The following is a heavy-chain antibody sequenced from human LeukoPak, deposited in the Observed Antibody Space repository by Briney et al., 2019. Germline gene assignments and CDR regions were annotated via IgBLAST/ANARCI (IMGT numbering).Heavy chain of an antibody. D-gene: IGHD2-15*01. CDR2: INHSGST. J-gene: IGHJ6*02. CDR3: ASTSVGYCSGGSCEYYSYGMDV. CDR1: GGPFSGYY. V-gene: IGHV4-34*01. Sequence: SETLSLTCAVYGGPFSGYYWSWIRQPPGKGLEWIGEINHSGSTHYNPSLKSRVTISVDTSKNQFSLTLSSVTAADTAVYYCASTSVGYCSGGSCEYYSYGMDVWGQGTTATVSS.